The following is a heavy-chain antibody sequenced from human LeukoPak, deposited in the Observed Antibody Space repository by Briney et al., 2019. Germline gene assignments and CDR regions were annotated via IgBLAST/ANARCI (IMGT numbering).Heavy chain of an antibody. CDR2: IYYSGST. CDR3: ARQQGGTYPFDY. Sequence: SETLSLTCTVSGGSMSNFYWSWVRQPPGKGLEWIGYIYYSGSTNYNPSLKSRVTISVETSKNQFSLNLTSVTAADTAVYYCARQQGGTYPFDYWGQGTLVTVSS. CDR1: GGSMSNFY. V-gene: IGHV4-59*08. J-gene: IGHJ4*02. D-gene: IGHD1-26*01.